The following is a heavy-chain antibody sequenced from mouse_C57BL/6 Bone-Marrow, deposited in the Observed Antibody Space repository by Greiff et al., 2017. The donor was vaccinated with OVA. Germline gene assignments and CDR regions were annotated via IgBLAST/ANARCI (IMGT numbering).Heavy chain of an antibody. Sequence: EVHLVESGGGLVQPGGSLSLSCAASGFTFTDYYMSWVRQPPGKALEWLGFIRNKANGYTTEYSASVKGRFTISRDNSQSILYLQMNALRAEDSATYYCARYDGYDVWFAYWGQGTLVTVSA. CDR3: ARYDGYDVWFAY. CDR2: IRNKANGYTT. CDR1: GFTFTDYY. V-gene: IGHV7-3*01. J-gene: IGHJ3*01. D-gene: IGHD2-2*01.